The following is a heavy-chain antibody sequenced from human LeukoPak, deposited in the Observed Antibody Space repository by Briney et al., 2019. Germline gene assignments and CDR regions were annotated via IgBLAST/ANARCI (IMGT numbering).Heavy chain of an antibody. D-gene: IGHD3-9*01. Sequence: GGSLRLSCAASGFTFSSYWMSWVRQAPGKGLEWVANIKQDGSEKYYVDSVKGRFAISRDNAKNSLYLQMNSLRAEDTAVYYCARGGLRYFDCFDYWGQGTLVTVSS. CDR3: ARGGLRYFDCFDY. J-gene: IGHJ4*02. V-gene: IGHV3-7*04. CDR2: IKQDGSEK. CDR1: GFTFSSYW.